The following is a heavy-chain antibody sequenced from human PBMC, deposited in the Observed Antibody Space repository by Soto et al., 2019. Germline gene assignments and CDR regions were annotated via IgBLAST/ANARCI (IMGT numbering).Heavy chain of an antibody. D-gene: IGHD1-7*01. CDR2: INPNSGGA. Sequence: GAAVKVSCKASGYTFTGYYMQWVRQAPGQGLEWMGWINPNSGGANYAQKFQGWVTMTRDTSISTAYMELSRLRSDDTAVYYCARVGVDWNYGVSYWYFDLWGRGTLVTVSS. CDR3: ARVGVDWNYGVSYWYFDL. J-gene: IGHJ2*01. CDR1: GYTFTGYY. V-gene: IGHV1-2*04.